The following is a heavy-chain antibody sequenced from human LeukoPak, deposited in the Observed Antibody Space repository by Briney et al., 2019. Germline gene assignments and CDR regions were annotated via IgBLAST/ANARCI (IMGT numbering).Heavy chain of an antibody. CDR1: GFNFSYYA. J-gene: IGHJ6*02. V-gene: IGHV3-23*01. CDR2: ISASGDST. CDR3: ARMIRGIHVYYYGMDV. Sequence: GGSLRLSCAASGFNFSYYAMTWVCEAPGKGLEWVSLISASGDSTYYTDSVKGRFTISRDSSKSTLSLQMNSLRAEDTAIYFCARMIRGIHVYYYGMDVWGQGTTVTVS. D-gene: IGHD3-10*01.